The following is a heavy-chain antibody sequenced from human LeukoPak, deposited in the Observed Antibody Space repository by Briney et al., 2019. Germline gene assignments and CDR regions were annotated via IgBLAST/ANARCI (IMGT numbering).Heavy chain of an antibody. D-gene: IGHD3-3*01. CDR1: GYSFTSYW. CDR3: ARQEKGYDFWSGPASNWFDP. CDR2: IYPGDSDT. V-gene: IGHV5-51*01. Sequence: GESLKISCKGSGYSFTSYWIGWVRQMPGKGLEWMGIIYPGDSDTRYSPSFQGQVTISADKSISTAYLQWSSLKASDTAMYYCARQEKGYDFWSGPASNWFDPWGQGTLVTVSS. J-gene: IGHJ5*02.